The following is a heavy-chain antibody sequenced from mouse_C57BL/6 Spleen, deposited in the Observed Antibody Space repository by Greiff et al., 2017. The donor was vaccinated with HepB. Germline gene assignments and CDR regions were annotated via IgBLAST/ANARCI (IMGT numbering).Heavy chain of an antibody. CDR3: ARGYYYGSSYRYFDV. D-gene: IGHD1-1*01. V-gene: IGHV1-81*01. CDR2: IYPRSGNT. Sequence: QVQLKESGAELARPGASVKLSCKASGYTFTSYGISWVKQRTGQGLEWIGEIYPRSGNTYYNEKFKGKATLTADKSSSTAYMELRSLTSEDSAVYFCARGYYYGSSYRYFDVWGTGTTVTVSS. CDR1: GYTFTSYG. J-gene: IGHJ1*03.